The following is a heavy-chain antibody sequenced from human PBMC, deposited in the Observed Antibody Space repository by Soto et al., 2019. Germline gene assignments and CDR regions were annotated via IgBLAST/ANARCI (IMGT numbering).Heavy chain of an antibody. J-gene: IGHJ4*02. CDR3: ARQIYDSDSGPNFQYYFDS. Sequence: HGESLKISCKGSEYSFAGYWITWVRQMPGKGLEWMGRIDPSDSQTYYSPSFRGHVTISAAKSITTVFLQWSSLRASDTAMYYCARQIYDSDSGPNFQYYFDSWGQGTLVTVSS. CDR1: EYSFAGYW. D-gene: IGHD3-22*01. V-gene: IGHV5-10-1*01. CDR2: IDPSDSQT.